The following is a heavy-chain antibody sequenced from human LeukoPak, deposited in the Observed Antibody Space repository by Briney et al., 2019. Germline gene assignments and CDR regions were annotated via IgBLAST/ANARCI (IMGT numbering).Heavy chain of an antibody. CDR2: ISYDGSNK. V-gene: IGHV3-30*03. CDR3: ATLFSPDY. CDR1: GFTFSSYG. Sequence: GGSLRVSCAASGFTFSSYGMHWVRQAPGKGLEWVAVISYDGSNKYYADSVKGRFTISRDNSKNTLYLQMNSLRAEDTAVYYCATLFSPDYWGQGTLVTVSS. J-gene: IGHJ4*02.